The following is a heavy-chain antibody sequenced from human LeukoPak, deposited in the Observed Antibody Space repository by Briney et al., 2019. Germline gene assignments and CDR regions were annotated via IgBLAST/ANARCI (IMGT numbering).Heavy chain of an antibody. V-gene: IGHV4-39*01. CDR3: ARHAGMGYSSGWYFFDY. CDR2: IYYSGST. D-gene: IGHD6-19*01. CDR1: GGSISSSSYY. Sequence: SETLSLTCTVSGGSISSSSYYWGWIRQPPGKGLEWIGSIYYSGSTYYNPSLKSRVTISVDTSKNQFSLKPSSVTAADTAVYYCARHAGMGYSSGWYFFDYWGQGTLVTVSS. J-gene: IGHJ4*02.